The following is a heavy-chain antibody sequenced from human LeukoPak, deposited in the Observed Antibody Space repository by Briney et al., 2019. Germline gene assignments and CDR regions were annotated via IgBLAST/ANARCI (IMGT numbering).Heavy chain of an antibody. Sequence: GGSLRLSCAASGFTFSSYEVDWVRQAPGKGLEWVSYISSSGSTIYYADSVKGRFTISRDNAKNSLYLQMNSLRAEDTAIYYCVLYNWFDAWGQGTLVTVSS. V-gene: IGHV3-48*03. CDR2: ISSSGSTI. CDR1: GFTFSSYE. J-gene: IGHJ5*02. CDR3: VLYNWFDA.